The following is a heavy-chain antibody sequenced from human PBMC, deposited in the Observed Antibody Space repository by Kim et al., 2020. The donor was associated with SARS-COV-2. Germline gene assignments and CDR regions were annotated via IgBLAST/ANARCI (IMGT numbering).Heavy chain of an antibody. V-gene: IGHV1-69*01. J-gene: IGHJ6*02. D-gene: IGHD2-21*02. Sequence: YAQKFQGRVTITADESMSTAYMELSSLRSEDTAVYYCASMTDYYYYGMDVWGQGTTVTVSS. CDR3: ASMTDYYYYGMDV.